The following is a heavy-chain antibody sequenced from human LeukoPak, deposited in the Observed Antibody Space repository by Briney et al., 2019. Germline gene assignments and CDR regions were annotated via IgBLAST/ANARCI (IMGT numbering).Heavy chain of an antibody. D-gene: IGHD1/OR15-1a*01. CDR1: GGSISSHY. CDR2: IYYSGST. V-gene: IGHV4-59*11. CDR3: ARDESRTFHY. Sequence: SETLSLTCTVSGGSISSHYWSWIRQPPGKGLEWIGYIYYSGSTNYNPSLKSRVTISVDTSKNQFSLKMTSVTAADTAAYYCARDESRTFHYWGQGTLVTVSS. J-gene: IGHJ4*02.